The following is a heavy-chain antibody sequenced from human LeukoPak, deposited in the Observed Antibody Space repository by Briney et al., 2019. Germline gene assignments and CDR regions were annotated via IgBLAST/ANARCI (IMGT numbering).Heavy chain of an antibody. V-gene: IGHV4-39*07. CDR2: IYYSGSA. D-gene: IGHD3-22*01. CDR3: ARVPYDSSGYYFDY. CDR1: GGSISSSSYY. J-gene: IGHJ4*02. Sequence: PSETLSLTCTVSGGSISSSSYYWGWIRQPPGKGLEWIGSIYYSGSAYYNPSLKSRVTISVDTSKNQFSLKLSSVTAADTAVYYCARVPYDSSGYYFDYWGQGTLVTVSS.